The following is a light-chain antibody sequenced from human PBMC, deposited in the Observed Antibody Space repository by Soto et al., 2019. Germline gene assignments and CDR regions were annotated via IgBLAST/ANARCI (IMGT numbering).Light chain of an antibody. Sequence: DIQLTQSQSVLSASVVDRVTITCRASQVISSYLAWYQQKPGKAPKLLIYAASTLQRGVPSRFSGSGSGTELTLTIRSLKPEDVAAYYCQQLNSYPALTFGGGTKVEIK. CDR3: QQLNSYPALT. J-gene: IGKJ4*01. V-gene: IGKV1-9*01. CDR2: AAS. CDR1: QVISSY.